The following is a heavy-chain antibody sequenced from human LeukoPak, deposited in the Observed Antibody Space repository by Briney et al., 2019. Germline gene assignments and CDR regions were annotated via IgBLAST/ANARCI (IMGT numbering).Heavy chain of an antibody. D-gene: IGHD3-3*01. J-gene: IGHJ6*03. V-gene: IGHV3-23*01. CDR1: GFTFSSYA. Sequence: GGSLRLSCAASGFTFSSYAMSWVRQAPGKGLEWVSAISGSGGSTYYADSVKGRFTVSRDNAKNSLYLQMNSLRAEDTAVYYCARVPAFEADFWSGYYSRGLPVYYYYYMDVWGKGTTVTVSS. CDR2: ISGSGGST. CDR3: ARVPAFEADFWSGYYSRGLPVYYYYYMDV.